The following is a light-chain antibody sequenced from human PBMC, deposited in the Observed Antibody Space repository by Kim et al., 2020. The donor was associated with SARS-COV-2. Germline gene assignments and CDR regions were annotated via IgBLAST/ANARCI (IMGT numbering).Light chain of an antibody. CDR2: DAS. Sequence: LSPGARATLSCRARQSISRFLAWYQQMPGQAPRLLIYDASSRATGIPARFSGSGSGTDFTLTISSLEPEDFAVYYCQQRTNWPLTFGGGTKVDIK. J-gene: IGKJ4*01. V-gene: IGKV3-11*01. CDR3: QQRTNWPLT. CDR1: QSISRF.